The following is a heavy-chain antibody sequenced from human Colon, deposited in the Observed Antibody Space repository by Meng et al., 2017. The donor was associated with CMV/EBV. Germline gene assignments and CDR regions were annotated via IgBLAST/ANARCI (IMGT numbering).Heavy chain of an antibody. CDR3: ANLPVTSGFLRAEDF. CDR2: ISKSGTTT. CDR1: GVSLSDYQ. J-gene: IGHJ4*02. V-gene: IGHV3-48*03. D-gene: IGHD5-12*01. Sequence: GESLKISCVASGVSLSDYQMNWVRQAPGKGLEWLSYISKSGTTTYYADSVRGRFTISRDNTKNSLYLQMNNLRAEDSGVYYCANLPVTSGFLRAEDFWGQGTLVTVSS.